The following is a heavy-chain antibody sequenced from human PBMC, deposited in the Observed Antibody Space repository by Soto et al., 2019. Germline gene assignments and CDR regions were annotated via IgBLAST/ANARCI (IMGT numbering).Heavy chain of an antibody. CDR3: AHSINSGYDYYYYYYMDV. Sequence: QITLKESGPTLVKPTQTLTLTCTFSGFSLSTSGVGVGGIRQPPGKALEWLALIYWDDDKRYSPSLKSRLTITKDTSKNQVVLTMTNMDPVDTATYYCAHSINSGYDYYYYYYMDVWGKGTTVTVSS. J-gene: IGHJ6*03. D-gene: IGHD5-12*01. CDR2: IYWDDDK. CDR1: GFSLSTSGVG. V-gene: IGHV2-5*02.